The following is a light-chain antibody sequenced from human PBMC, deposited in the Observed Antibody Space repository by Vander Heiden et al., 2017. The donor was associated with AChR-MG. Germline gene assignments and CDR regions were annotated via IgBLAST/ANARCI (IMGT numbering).Light chain of an antibody. Sequence: DIQMTQSPSSLSASVGDRVTITCRASQSISSYLNWYQQKPGKAPKLLIYAASSLQSGVPSRFSGSGSGTDCTLTISRLQPEDFATYYCQQRDSTPRTFGQRTKLEIK. V-gene: IGKV1-39*01. CDR3: QQRDSTPRT. CDR1: QSISSY. CDR2: AAS. J-gene: IGKJ2*01.